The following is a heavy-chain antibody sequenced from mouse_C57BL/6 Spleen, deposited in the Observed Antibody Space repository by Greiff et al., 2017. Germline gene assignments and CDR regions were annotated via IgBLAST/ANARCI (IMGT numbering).Heavy chain of an antibody. D-gene: IGHD1-1*01. Sequence: VQGVESGAELARPGASVKLSCKASGYTFTSYGISWVKQRTGQGLEWIGEIYPRSGNTYYNEKFKGKATLTADKSSSTAYMELRSLTSEDSAVYFCARSDYYGSSSLYYFDYWGQGTTLTVSS. J-gene: IGHJ2*01. CDR2: IYPRSGNT. CDR1: GYTFTSYG. CDR3: ARSDYYGSSSLYYFDY. V-gene: IGHV1-81*01.